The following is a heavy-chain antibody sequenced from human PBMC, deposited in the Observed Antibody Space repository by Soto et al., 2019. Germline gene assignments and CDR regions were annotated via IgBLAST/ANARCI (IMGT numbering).Heavy chain of an antibody. J-gene: IGHJ6*03. CDR1: CGSISSSSYY. D-gene: IGHD3-10*01. Sequence: PSETLSLTCTVSCGSISSSSYYWGWIRQPPGKGLEWIGSIYYSGSTYYNPSLKSRVTISVDTSKNQFSLKLSSVTAADTAVYYCARPGVTMVRGVIIDYYYMDVWGKGTTVT. V-gene: IGHV4-39*01. CDR2: IYYSGST. CDR3: ARPGVTMVRGVIIDYYYMDV.